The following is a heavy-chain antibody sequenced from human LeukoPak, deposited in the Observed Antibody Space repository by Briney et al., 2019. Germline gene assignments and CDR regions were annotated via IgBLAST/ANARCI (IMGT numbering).Heavy chain of an antibody. Sequence: GGSLRLSCAASRFTFSSYSMNWVRQAPGKGLEWVSSISSSSSYIYYADSLKGRLTISRDNAKNSLYLQMNSLRAEDTAVYYCAREVYYYGSGSPQPFDYWGQGTLVTVSS. D-gene: IGHD3-10*01. CDR2: ISSSSSYI. V-gene: IGHV3-21*01. J-gene: IGHJ4*02. CDR1: RFTFSSYS. CDR3: AREVYYYGSGSPQPFDY.